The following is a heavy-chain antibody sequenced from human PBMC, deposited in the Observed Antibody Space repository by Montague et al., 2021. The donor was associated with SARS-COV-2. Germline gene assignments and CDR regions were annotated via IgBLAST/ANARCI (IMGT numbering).Heavy chain of an antibody. D-gene: IGHD2-21*02. CDR1: GVVELRRRSE. J-gene: IGHJ4*02. V-gene: IGHV4-61*01. Sequence: SETRSLTCTVSGVVELRRRSEEHTSELQSHHELVCRLLLEKKKSTNYNPSLKSRVAISIDTSKDQFSLELSSVTAADTAVYYCASSHRGGDCYSGLGTLVTGS. CDR3: ASSHRGGDCY. CDR2: LEKKKST.